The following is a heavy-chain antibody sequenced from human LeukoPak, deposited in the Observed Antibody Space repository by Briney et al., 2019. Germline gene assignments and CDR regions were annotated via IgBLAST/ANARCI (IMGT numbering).Heavy chain of an antibody. CDR3: ARPGAPYYYYGMDV. J-gene: IGHJ6*02. V-gene: IGHV3-30-3*01. CDR2: ISYDGSNK. Sequence: PGGSLRLSCAASGFTFSSYAMHWVRQAPGKGLEWVAIISYDGSNKYYADSVEGRFTISRDNSKNTLYLQMNSVRAEDTAVYYCARPGAPYYYYGMDVWGQGTTVTVSS. CDR1: GFTFSSYA. D-gene: IGHD4/OR15-4a*01.